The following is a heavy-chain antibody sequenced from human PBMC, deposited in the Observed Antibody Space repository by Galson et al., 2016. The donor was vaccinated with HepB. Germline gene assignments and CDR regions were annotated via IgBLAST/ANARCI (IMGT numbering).Heavy chain of an antibody. CDR2: IYSHGGV. CDR3: TRKTDSGSSGGF. J-gene: IGHJ4*02. D-gene: IGHD6-6*01. CDR1: GFTVSNNY. V-gene: IGHV3-66*01. Sequence: SLRLSCAVSGFTVSNNYMSWVRQAPGKGLEWVSLIYSHGGVSYADSVKGRFTISRDNSKNTLYLQMNNLRAEDTAIYHCTRKTDSGSSGGFWGQGNLVTVSS.